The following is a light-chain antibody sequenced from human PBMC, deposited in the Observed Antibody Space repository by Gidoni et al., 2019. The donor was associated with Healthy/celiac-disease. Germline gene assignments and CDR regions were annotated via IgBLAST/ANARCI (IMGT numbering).Light chain of an antibody. J-gene: IGLJ2*01. Sequence: QSALTQPRPVSGSPGQSVTISFTGTSSYVGGYNYVPWYQQHPGKAPKLMIYDVSKRPSGVHDRFSGSKSGNTASLTISGLQAEDEADYYRCSYAGSYTLVFGGGTKLTVL. CDR3: CSYAGSYTLV. V-gene: IGLV2-11*01. CDR2: DVS. CDR1: SSYVGGYNY.